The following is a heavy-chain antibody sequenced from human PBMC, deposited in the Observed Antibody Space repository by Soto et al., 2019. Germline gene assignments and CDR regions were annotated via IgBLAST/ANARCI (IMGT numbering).Heavy chain of an antibody. CDR1: GFSLTSNDVG. CDR3: AHSRYSRSSFDY. D-gene: IGHD6-6*01. J-gene: IGHJ4*02. V-gene: IGHV2-5*02. CDR2: IYWDDDK. Sequence: CGPTLANPAPTLPLTCTFSGFSLTSNDVGVGWVSQPPGKALEWLALIYWDDDKRYSPSLKSRLTITKDTSKNQVVLRMTNMDPVDTATYYCAHSRYSRSSFDYWGQGTLVTVSS.